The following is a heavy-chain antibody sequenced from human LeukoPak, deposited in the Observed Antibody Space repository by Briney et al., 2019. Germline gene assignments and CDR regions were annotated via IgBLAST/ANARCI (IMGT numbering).Heavy chain of an antibody. CDR2: IYSGGTT. Sequence: GGSLRLSCAASGFTVSSNYMSWVRQAPGKGLEWVTVIYSGGTTNYADSVKGRFTISRDNSKNTLFLQMNSLRAEDTAVYYCARGGYSSSWYHFDYWGQGTLVTVSS. J-gene: IGHJ4*02. CDR1: GFTVSSNY. V-gene: IGHV3-53*01. CDR3: ARGGYSSSWYHFDY. D-gene: IGHD6-13*01.